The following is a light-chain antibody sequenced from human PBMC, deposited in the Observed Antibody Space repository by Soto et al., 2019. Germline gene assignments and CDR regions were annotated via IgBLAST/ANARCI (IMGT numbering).Light chain of an antibody. V-gene: IGLV2-14*01. CDR3: SSYTTSGTVV. J-gene: IGLJ2*01. Sequence: QSALTQPASVSGSPGQSITISCTGTSSDVGGYNYVSWYQQHPGKAPKLMIYEVSNRPSGISHRFSGSKSGNTASLTISGLQAEDEADYYCSSYTTSGTVVFGGGTKLTVL. CDR1: SSDVGGYNY. CDR2: EVS.